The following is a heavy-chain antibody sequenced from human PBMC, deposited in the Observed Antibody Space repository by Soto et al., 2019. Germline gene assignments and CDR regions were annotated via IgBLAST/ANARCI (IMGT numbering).Heavy chain of an antibody. V-gene: IGHV1-18*01. CDR3: ARDDLWGGEFRDYYYYGIDV. J-gene: IGHJ6*02. Sequence: EASVKVSFKASGYTFTSYDINWVRQATGQGLEWMGWISAYNGNTNYAQKLQGRVTMTTDTSTSTAYMELRSLRSDDTAVYYCARDDLWGGEFRDYYYYGIDVWGQGTTVTFSS. D-gene: IGHD3-10*01. CDR1: GYTFTSYD. CDR2: ISAYNGNT.